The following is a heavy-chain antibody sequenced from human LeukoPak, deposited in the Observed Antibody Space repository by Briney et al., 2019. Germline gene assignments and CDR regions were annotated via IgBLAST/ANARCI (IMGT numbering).Heavy chain of an antibody. CDR2: ISWDGGST. V-gene: IGHV3-43D*04. Sequence: QPGGSLRLSCAASGFTFDDYAMHWVRRAPGKGLEWVSLISWDGGSTYYADSVKGRFTISRDNSKNSLYLQMNSLRAEDTALYYCAKGLRYSYGLDYWGQGTLVTVSS. CDR1: GFTFDDYA. J-gene: IGHJ4*02. D-gene: IGHD5-18*01. CDR3: AKGLRYSYGLDY.